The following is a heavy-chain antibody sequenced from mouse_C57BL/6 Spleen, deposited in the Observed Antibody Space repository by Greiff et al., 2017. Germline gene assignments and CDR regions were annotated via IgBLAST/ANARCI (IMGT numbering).Heavy chain of an antibody. CDR3: ARLYGNYGWYLDV. D-gene: IGHD2-1*01. CDR2: IRHKANGYTT. CDR1: GFTFTDYY. Sequence: EVKLMESGGGLVQPGGSLSLSCAASGFTFTDYYMSWVRQPAGQALEWLGFIRHKANGYTTESSAPVPGRFTLSRDNSQSILYLQMDALRAEDSATYYWARLYGNYGWYLDVWGTGTTVTVAS. V-gene: IGHV7-3*01. J-gene: IGHJ1*03.